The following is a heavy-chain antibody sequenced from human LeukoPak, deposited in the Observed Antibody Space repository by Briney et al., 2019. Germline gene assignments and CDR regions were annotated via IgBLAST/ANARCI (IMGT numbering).Heavy chain of an antibody. V-gene: IGHV1-2*02. Sequence: ASVKVSCKASGYTFTGYYMHWVRQAPGQGLEWMGWINPNSGGTNYAQKFQGRVTMTRDTSISTAYMELSRLRSDDTAVYYCARDRYYDFWSGYYYYLDYWGQGTLVTVSS. CDR3: ARDRYYDFWSGYYYYLDY. CDR1: GYTFTGYY. D-gene: IGHD3-3*01. J-gene: IGHJ4*02. CDR2: INPNSGGT.